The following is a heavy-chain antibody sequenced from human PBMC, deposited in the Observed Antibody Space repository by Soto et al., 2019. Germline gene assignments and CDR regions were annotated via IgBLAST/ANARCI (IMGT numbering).Heavy chain of an antibody. Sequence: QVHLVESGGGVVQPGRSLRLSCVASGFTFDYYGMHWVRQAPGKGLEWVALIGAGGSVIYYADSVKGRFTISRDNSKNTLYLQMDSLRAEDTAVYYCAKTYALFGDFNWVDTWGQGTLVTVSS. V-gene: IGHV3-33*06. J-gene: IGHJ5*02. CDR2: IGAGGSVI. CDR3: AKTYALFGDFNWVDT. CDR1: GFTFDYYG. D-gene: IGHD3-10*02.